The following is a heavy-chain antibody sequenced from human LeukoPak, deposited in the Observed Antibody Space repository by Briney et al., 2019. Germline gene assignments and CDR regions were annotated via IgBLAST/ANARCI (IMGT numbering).Heavy chain of an antibody. CDR1: GFTFINYA. D-gene: IGHD3-22*01. CDR2: TGASGVTT. Sequence: GGSLRLSCAASGFTFINYAMSWVRQAPGKGLEWVSGTGASGVTTHYADSVRGRFSLSRDNAKNTVHLQMNSLRAEDTALYYCAKHRDNGDSSGYYDFGFWGQGTLVTVSS. CDR3: AKHRDNGDSSGYYDFGF. J-gene: IGHJ4*02. V-gene: IGHV3-23*01.